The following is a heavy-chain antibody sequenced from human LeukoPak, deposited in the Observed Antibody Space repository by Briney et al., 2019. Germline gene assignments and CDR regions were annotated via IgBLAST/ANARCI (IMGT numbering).Heavy chain of an antibody. CDR3: ARSGVVIETYNWFDP. Sequence: PSQTLSLTCTVSGGSISSGGYYWSWIRQHPGKGLEWIGYIYYSGSTYYNPSLKSRVTISVDTSKNQFSLKLSSVTAADTAVHYCARSGVVIETYNWFDPWGQGTLVTVSS. V-gene: IGHV4-31*03. CDR2: IYYSGST. J-gene: IGHJ5*02. D-gene: IGHD3-16*02. CDR1: GGSISSGGYY.